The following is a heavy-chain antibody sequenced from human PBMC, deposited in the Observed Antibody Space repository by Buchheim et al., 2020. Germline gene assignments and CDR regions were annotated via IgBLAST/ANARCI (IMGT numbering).Heavy chain of an antibody. CDR1: GGSISSYY. J-gene: IGHJ4*02. Sequence: QVQLQESGPGLVKPSEALSLTCTVSGGSISSYYWSWIRQPPGKGLEWIGYIYYSGSTNYNPSLKSRVTISVDTSKNQFSLKLSSVTAADTAVYYCARDTAMVGGYFDYWGQGTL. CDR2: IYYSGST. D-gene: IGHD5-18*01. CDR3: ARDTAMVGGYFDY. V-gene: IGHV4-59*12.